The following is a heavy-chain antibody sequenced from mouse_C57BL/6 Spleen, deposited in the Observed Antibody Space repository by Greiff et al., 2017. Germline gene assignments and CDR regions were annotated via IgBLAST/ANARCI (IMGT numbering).Heavy chain of an antibody. V-gene: IGHV1-50*01. CDR2: IDPSDSYT. D-gene: IGHD3-2*02. CDR3: ARSAQAPYAMDY. J-gene: IGHJ4*01. Sequence: QVQLQQPGAELVKPGASVKLSCKASGYTFTSYWMQWVKQRPGQGLEWIGEIDPSDSYTNYNQKCKGKATLTVDTSSSTAYMQLSSLTSEDSAVYYCARSAQAPYAMDYGGQGTSVTVTS. CDR1: GYTFTSYW.